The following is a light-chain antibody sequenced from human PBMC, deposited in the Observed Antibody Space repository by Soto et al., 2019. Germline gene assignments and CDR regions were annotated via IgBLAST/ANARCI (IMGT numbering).Light chain of an antibody. J-gene: IGKJ1*01. Sequence: EIVLTQSPGTLSLSPGERATLSCRASQSVSSTYLTWYQQKPGQAPRLLIYGASSRDTGIPDRFSGSGSGTDFTLTISRLEPDDFAGYYCQQYGSSPWTFGQGTKVEIK. CDR2: GAS. V-gene: IGKV3-20*01. CDR3: QQYGSSPWT. CDR1: QSVSSTY.